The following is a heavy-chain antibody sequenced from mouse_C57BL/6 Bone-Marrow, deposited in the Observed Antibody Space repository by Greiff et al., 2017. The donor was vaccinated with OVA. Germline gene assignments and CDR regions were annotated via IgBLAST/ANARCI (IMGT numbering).Heavy chain of an antibody. CDR3: APIYYDYAFAY. D-gene: IGHD2-4*01. J-gene: IGHJ3*01. CDR1: GYTFTSYW. V-gene: IGHV1-64*01. Sequence: QVQLQQPGAELVKPGASVKLSCKASGYTFTSYWMHWVKQRPGQGLEWIGMIHPNSGSTNYNEKFKSKATLTVDKSSSTAYMQLSSLTSEDSAVYYCAPIYYDYAFAYWGQGTLVTVSA. CDR2: IHPNSGST.